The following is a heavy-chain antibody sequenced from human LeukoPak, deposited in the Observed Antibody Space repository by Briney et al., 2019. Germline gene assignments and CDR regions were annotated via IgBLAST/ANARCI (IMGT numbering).Heavy chain of an antibody. CDR1: GFTFSSYA. D-gene: IGHD1-7*01. Sequence: GRSLRLSCAASGFTFSSYAMHWVRQAPGKGLEWVAVISYDGSNKYYADSVKGRFTISRDNSKNTLYLQMNSLRAEDTAVYYCARGINWNYDLGSWFDPWGQGTLVTVSS. CDR3: ARGINWNYDLGSWFDP. CDR2: ISYDGSNK. J-gene: IGHJ5*02. V-gene: IGHV3-30-3*01.